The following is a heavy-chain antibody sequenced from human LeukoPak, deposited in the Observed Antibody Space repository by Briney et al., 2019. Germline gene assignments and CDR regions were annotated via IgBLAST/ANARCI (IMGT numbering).Heavy chain of an antibody. J-gene: IGHJ4*02. CDR2: ISSSSSTI. CDR3: ASFPQRQWPYYFDY. CDR1: GFTFSSYS. Sequence: GGSLRLSCAASGFTFSSYSMNWVRQAPGKGLEWVSYISSSSSTIYYADSVKGRFTISRDNAKNSLYLQMNSLRAEDTAVYYCASFPQRQWPYYFDYWGQGTLVTVSS. D-gene: IGHD6-19*01. V-gene: IGHV3-48*04.